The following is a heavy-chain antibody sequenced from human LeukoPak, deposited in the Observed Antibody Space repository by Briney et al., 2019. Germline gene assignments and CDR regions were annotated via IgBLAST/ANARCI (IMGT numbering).Heavy chain of an antibody. CDR2: ISYDGSNK. D-gene: IGHD5-18*01. CDR3: ARQGIHLWFDF. J-gene: IGHJ4*02. Sequence: GGSLRLSCAASGFTFSHYVMHWVRQAPGKGLEWVAVISYDGSNKYYADSVKGRFTISRDNSKNTLYLQMNSLRAEDTAVYYCARQGIHLWFDFWGQGTLVTVSS. V-gene: IGHV3-30-3*01. CDR1: GFTFSHYV.